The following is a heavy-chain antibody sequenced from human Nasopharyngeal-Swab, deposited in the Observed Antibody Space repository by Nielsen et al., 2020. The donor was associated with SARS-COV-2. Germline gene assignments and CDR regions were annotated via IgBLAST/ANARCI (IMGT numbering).Heavy chain of an antibody. V-gene: IGHV3-53*01. CDR2: IYSGGST. CDR3: AREANWNYWGDYYYGMDV. J-gene: IGHJ6*02. CDR1: GFTVSSNY. Sequence: GESLKISCAASGFTVSSNYMSWVRQAPGKGLEWVSVIYSGGSTYYADSVKGRSTISRDNSKNTLYLQMNSLRAEDTAVYYCAREANWNYWGDYYYGMDVWGQGTTVTVSS. D-gene: IGHD1-7*01.